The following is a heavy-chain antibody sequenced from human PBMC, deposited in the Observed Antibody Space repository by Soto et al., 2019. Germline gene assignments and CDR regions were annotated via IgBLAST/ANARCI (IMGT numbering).Heavy chain of an antibody. D-gene: IGHD6-13*01. V-gene: IGHV3-33*01. CDR3: ARDQSRSSWYKEDYHYYGMDV. CDR2: TWYDGSNK. J-gene: IGHJ6*02. CDR1: GFTFSSYG. Sequence: QVQLVESGGGVVQPGRSLRLSCAASGFTFSSYGMHWVRQAPGKGLEWVADTWYDGSNKYYADSVKGRFTISRDNSKNTLYLQMNSLRAEDTAVYYYARDQSRSSWYKEDYHYYGMDVWGQGTTVTVSS.